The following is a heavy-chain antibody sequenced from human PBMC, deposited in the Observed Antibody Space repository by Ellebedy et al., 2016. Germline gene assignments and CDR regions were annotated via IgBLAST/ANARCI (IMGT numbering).Heavy chain of an antibody. J-gene: IGHJ4*02. Sequence: GESLKISCVASGFTFSDYSMSWIRQAPGKGLEWVSYISQSGSNTFYADSVKGRFTISRDNSKNTLYLQMNSLRAEDTAVYYCAKDLRSTVTTCSDYWGQGTLVTVSS. CDR2: ISQSGSNT. CDR3: AKDLRSTVTTCSDY. CDR1: GFTFSDYS. V-gene: IGHV3-11*01. D-gene: IGHD4-17*01.